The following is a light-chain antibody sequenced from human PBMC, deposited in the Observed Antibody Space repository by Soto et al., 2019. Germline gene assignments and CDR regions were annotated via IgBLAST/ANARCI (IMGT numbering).Light chain of an antibody. V-gene: IGLV2-14*03. CDR1: RSDVGGYNS. CDR2: DVS. CDR3: SSYTNSATLI. J-gene: IGLJ2*01. Sequence: QSVLTQPASVSGSPGQSITISCTGTRSDVGGYNSVSWYQHHPGKVPKLMIYDVSNRPSGISYRFSGSKSGNTASLTISGLQAEDEADYYCSSYTNSATLIFGGGTKLTVL.